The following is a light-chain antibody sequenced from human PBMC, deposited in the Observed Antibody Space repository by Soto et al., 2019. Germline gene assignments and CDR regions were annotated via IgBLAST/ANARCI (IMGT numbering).Light chain of an antibody. V-gene: IGLV2-8*01. J-gene: IGLJ1*01. CDR1: SSDIGVYDF. CDR2: QVN. Sequence: HSAVTQHPSASGSPGQSVTISCTGTSSDIGVYDFVSWYQQHPGKAPKVIIYQVNKRPSGVPDRFSGSKSGNTASLTVSGLRPEDEADYFCSSFAGSYSPYVFGTGTKVTVL. CDR3: SSFAGSYSPYV.